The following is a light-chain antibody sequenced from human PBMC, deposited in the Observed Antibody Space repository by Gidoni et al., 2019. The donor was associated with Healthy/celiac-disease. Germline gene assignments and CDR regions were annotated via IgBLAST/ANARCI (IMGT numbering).Light chain of an antibody. CDR3: GTWDSSLSAGV. CDR1: SSNIGNNY. V-gene: IGLV1-51*01. J-gene: IGLJ3*02. Sequence: SVLARTHSVVAAPGQKVTIACSGSSSNIGNNYVSWYQPLPGTAPKLLIYDNNKRPSGIPDRFSGSKSGTSATLGITGLQTGDEADYYCGTWDSSLSAGVFGGGTKLTVL. CDR2: DNN.